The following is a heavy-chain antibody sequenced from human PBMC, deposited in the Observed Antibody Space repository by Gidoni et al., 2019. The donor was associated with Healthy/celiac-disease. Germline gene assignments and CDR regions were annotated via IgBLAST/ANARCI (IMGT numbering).Heavy chain of an antibody. D-gene: IGHD6-13*01. J-gene: IGHJ4*02. Sequence: EVQLVESGGGLAQPGGSLRLSCAASGFTFSDHYMDWVRQAPGKGLEWVGRSRNKANSYTTDYAASVKGRFTISRDDSKNSLYLQMNSLKTEDTAVYYCARGPSGIAAALYYLVYWGQGTLVTVSS. CDR2: SRNKANSYTT. V-gene: IGHV3-72*01. CDR1: GFTFSDHY. CDR3: ARGPSGIAAALYYLVY.